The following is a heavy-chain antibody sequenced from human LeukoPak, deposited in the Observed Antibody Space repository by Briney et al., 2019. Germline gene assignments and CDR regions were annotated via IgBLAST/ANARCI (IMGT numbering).Heavy chain of an antibody. CDR1: GFTFSSYA. D-gene: IGHD6-13*01. Sequence: GGSLRLSCAASGFTFSSYAMHWVRQAPGKGLEWVAVISYDGSNKYYADSVKGRFTISRDNSKNTLYLQMNSLRGEDTAVYYCARDSIAAAGIRFDGMDVWGQGTTVTVSS. V-gene: IGHV3-30-3*01. CDR3: ARDSIAAAGIRFDGMDV. CDR2: ISYDGSNK. J-gene: IGHJ6*02.